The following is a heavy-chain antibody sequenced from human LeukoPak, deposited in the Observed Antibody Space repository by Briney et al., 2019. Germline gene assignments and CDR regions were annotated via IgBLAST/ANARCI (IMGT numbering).Heavy chain of an antibody. CDR1: GGSISSGGYS. D-gene: IGHD5-12*01. CDR3: ARDPGYSGIDY. V-gene: IGHV4-30-4*07. J-gene: IGHJ4*02. Sequence: SQTLSLTCAVSGGSISSGGYSWSWIRQPPGKGLEWIGYIYYSGSTNYNPSLKSRVTISVDTSKNQFSLNLNSVTAADTAVYYCARDPGYSGIDYWGQETLVTVSS. CDR2: IYYSGST.